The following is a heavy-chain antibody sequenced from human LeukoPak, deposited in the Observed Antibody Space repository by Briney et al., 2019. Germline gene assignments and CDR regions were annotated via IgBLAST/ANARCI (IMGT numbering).Heavy chain of an antibody. V-gene: IGHV3-53*01. CDR3: ARGDSSGYFDH. J-gene: IGHJ4*02. CDR2: IYSDGST. CDR1: GFTFSSYV. Sequence: GGSLRLSCAASGFTFSSYVMTWVRQAPGKGLECVSVIYSDGSTYYTDPVKGRFTISRDSSKNTLYLQMNSLRDEDTAVYYCARGDSSGYFDHWGQGTLVTVSS. D-gene: IGHD3-22*01.